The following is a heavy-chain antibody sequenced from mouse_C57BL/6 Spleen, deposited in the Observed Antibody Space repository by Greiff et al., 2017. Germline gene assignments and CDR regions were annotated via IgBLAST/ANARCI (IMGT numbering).Heavy chain of an antibody. Sequence: EVKVVESGGGLVKPGGSLKLSCAASGFTFSDYGMHWVRQAPEKGLEWVAYISSGSSTIYYADTVKGRFTISRDNAKNTLFLQMTSLRSEDTAMYYCARGFGIYYAMDYWGQGTSVTVSS. CDR1: GFTFSDYG. CDR3: ARGFGIYYAMDY. V-gene: IGHV5-17*01. D-gene: IGHD1-1*02. J-gene: IGHJ4*01. CDR2: ISSGSSTI.